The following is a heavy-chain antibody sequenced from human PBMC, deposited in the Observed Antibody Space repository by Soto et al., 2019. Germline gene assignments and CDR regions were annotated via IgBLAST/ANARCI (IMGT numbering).Heavy chain of an antibody. CDR3: AIAKWPPGAFDI. CDR2: ISAYNGNT. D-gene: IGHD5-12*01. V-gene: IGHV1-18*01. Sequence: XSVKVSCKASGYTFTSYGIIWVRQAPGQGLEWMGWISAYNGNTNYAQKLQGRVTMTTDTSTSTAYMELRSLRSDDTAVYYCAIAKWPPGAFDIWGQGTMVTVSS. CDR1: GYTFTSYG. J-gene: IGHJ3*02.